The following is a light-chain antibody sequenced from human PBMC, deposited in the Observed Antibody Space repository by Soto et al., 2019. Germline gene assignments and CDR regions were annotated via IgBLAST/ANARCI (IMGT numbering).Light chain of an antibody. CDR1: QSVSSNY. CDR2: GAS. J-gene: IGKJ5*01. CDR3: QHYGSSLSIT. Sequence: EIVLTQSPGTLSLSPGERATLSCRARQSVSSNYLAWYQQTPGQAPRLLIYGASSRATGIPDRFSGSGSGTDFTLTISRLEPEDFAVYYCQHYGSSLSITFGQGTRLEIK. V-gene: IGKV3-20*01.